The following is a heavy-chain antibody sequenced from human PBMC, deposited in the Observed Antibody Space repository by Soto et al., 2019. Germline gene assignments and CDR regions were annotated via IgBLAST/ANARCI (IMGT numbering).Heavy chain of an antibody. CDR3: ATSPLKGAVDY. V-gene: IGHV1-24*01. Sequence: EASVKVSCKVSGYTLTELSMHWVRQATGKGLEWMGGFNPESGKTIYAQKFQGRVTMTRNTSISTAYMELSSLRSEDTAVYYCATSPLKGAVDYWGQGTLVTVS. CDR2: FNPESGKT. J-gene: IGHJ4*02. CDR1: GYTLTELS.